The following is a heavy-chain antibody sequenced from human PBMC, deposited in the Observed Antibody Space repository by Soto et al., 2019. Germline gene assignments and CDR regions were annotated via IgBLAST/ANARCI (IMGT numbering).Heavy chain of an antibody. CDR2: ISNDETKK. V-gene: IGHV3-30-3*01. CDR1: GFFFNTYA. J-gene: IGHJ4*02. Sequence: PGGSLRLSCAASGFFFNTYAVHWVRQAPGKGLEWVAVISNDETKKYFADSVKGRVSISRDSSKNTVYLQMDSLRAEDTAVYYCARSIAVAGLDYWGPGTLVTVS. CDR3: ARSIAVAGLDY. D-gene: IGHD6-19*01.